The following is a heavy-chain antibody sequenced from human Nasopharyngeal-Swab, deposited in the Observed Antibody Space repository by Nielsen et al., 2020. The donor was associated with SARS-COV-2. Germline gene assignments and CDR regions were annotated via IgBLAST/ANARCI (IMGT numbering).Heavy chain of an antibody. V-gene: IGHV3-48*02. J-gene: IGHJ3*02. CDR2: ISSSSSTI. CDR3: ARDWDYDYVWGSYRYSPDAFDI. Sequence: GESLKISCAASGFTFSSYSMNWVRQAPGKGLEWVSYISSSSSTIYYADSVKGRFTISRDNAKNSLYLQMNSLRDEDTAVYYCARDWDYDYVWGSYRYSPDAFDIWGQGTMVTASS. CDR1: GFTFSSYS. D-gene: IGHD3-16*02.